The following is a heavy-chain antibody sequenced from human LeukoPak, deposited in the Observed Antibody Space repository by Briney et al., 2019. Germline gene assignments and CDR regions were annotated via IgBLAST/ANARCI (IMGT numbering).Heavy chain of an antibody. D-gene: IGHD3-22*01. CDR3: ARSPSRYYYDSSGYYRYFDY. J-gene: IGHJ4*02. CDR1: GGSISSYY. Sequence: PSETLSLTCTVSGGSISSYYWSWIRQPPGKGLEWIGYIYYSGSTNYNPSLKSRVTISVDTSKNQFSPKLSSVTAADTAVYYCARSPSRYYYDSSGYYRYFDYWGQGTLVTVSS. V-gene: IGHV4-59*01. CDR2: IYYSGST.